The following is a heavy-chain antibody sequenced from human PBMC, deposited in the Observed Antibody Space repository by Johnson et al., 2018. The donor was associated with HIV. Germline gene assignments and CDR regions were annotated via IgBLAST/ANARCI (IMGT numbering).Heavy chain of an antibody. CDR1: GFTFSSYG. J-gene: IGHJ3*02. Sequence: QMQVVESGGGVVQPGGSLRLSCAASGFTFSSYGMHWVRPAPDKGLEWVAFIRYDGSNKDFADSVKGRFTISRDNTKNTLYLQINSLRTEDTAVYYCARLRGAFDIWGQGTMVTVSS. CDR3: ARLRGAFDI. V-gene: IGHV3-30*02. CDR2: IRYDGSNK.